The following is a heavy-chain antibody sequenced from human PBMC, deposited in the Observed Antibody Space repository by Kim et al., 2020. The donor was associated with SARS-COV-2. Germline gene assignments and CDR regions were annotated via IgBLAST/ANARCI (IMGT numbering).Heavy chain of an antibody. CDR2: IYYNGNA. CDR1: GASISSGGYY. J-gene: IGHJ3*02. CDR3: ARDYYDGHPSFDI. D-gene: IGHD3-22*01. V-gene: IGHV4-31*03. Sequence: SETLSLTCSVSGASISSGGYYWNWIRQHPGKGLEWVGYIYYNGNAYYNPSLKSRISISVVTSKNQFSLKLTSVTAADTAMYYCARDYYDGHPSFDIWGQGTMVTASP.